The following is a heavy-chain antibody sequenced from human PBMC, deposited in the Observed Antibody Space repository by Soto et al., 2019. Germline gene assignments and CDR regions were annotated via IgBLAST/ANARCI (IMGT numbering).Heavy chain of an antibody. CDR3: ARENSITMIVGGLGY. Sequence: EVQLVESGGGVVRPGGSLRLACAASGFTFDDYGMSWVRQAPGKGLEWVSGINWNGGSTGYADSVKGRFTISRDNAKNSLYLQMNSMRAEDTALYYCARENSITMIVGGLGYWGQGTLVTVSS. CDR1: GFTFDDYG. CDR2: INWNGGST. J-gene: IGHJ4*02. V-gene: IGHV3-20*04. D-gene: IGHD3-22*01.